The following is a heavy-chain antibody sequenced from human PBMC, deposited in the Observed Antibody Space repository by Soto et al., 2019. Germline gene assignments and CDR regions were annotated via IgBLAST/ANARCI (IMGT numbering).Heavy chain of an antibody. Sequence: GGSLRLSCAASGFTVSSNYMSWVRQAPGKGLEWVSVIYSGGSTYYADSVKGRFTISRDNSKNTLYLQMNSLRAEDTAVYYCAKYSSGWYPPFFDYWGQGTLVTVSS. D-gene: IGHD6-19*01. J-gene: IGHJ4*02. CDR3: AKYSSGWYPPFFDY. CDR1: GFTVSSNY. V-gene: IGHV3-53*01. CDR2: IYSGGST.